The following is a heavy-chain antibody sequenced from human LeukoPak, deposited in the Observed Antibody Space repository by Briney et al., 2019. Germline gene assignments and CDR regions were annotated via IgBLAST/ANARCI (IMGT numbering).Heavy chain of an antibody. CDR2: ISGSGGSI. J-gene: IGHJ4*02. V-gene: IGHV3-23*01. Sequence: GGSLRLSCAASGFTFSSCAMSWVRQAPGKGLEWVSVISGSGGSIYYGDSLKGRFSISRDNSKNVLYLQMNSLRVEDTAVYYCAKLPEEHLNLDYWGQGTLVTVSS. CDR1: GFTFSSCA. D-gene: IGHD1-14*01. CDR3: AKLPEEHLNLDY.